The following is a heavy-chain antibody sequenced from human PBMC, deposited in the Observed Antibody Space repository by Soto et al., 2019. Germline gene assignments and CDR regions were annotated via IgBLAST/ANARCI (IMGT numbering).Heavy chain of an antibody. Sequence: SETLSLTCTVSGGSISSSSYYWGWIRQPPGKGLEWIGSIYYSGSTYYNPSLKSRVTISVDTSKNQFSLKLSSVTAADTAVYYCARVDYGDYEGVQSYYYMDVWGKGTTVTVS. CDR2: IYYSGST. J-gene: IGHJ6*03. CDR3: ARVDYGDYEGVQSYYYMDV. V-gene: IGHV4-39*01. CDR1: GGSISSSSYY. D-gene: IGHD4-17*01.